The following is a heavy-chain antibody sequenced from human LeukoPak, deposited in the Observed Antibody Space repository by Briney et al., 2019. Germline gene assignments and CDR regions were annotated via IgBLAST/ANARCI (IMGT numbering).Heavy chain of an antibody. CDR2: ISYDGSNK. D-gene: IGHD3-9*01. CDR3: ARSYYAILTACDY. J-gene: IGHJ4*02. V-gene: IGHV3-30-3*01. Sequence: GGSLRLSCAASGFTFSSYAMHWVRQAPGKGLEWVAVISYDGSNKYYADSVKGRFTISRDNSKSTVCLQMNSLRAEDTAVYYCARSYYAILTACDYWGQGTLVTVSS. CDR1: GFTFSSYA.